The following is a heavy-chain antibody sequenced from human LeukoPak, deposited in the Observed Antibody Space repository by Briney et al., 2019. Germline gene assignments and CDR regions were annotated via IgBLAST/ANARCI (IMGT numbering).Heavy chain of an antibody. CDR2: INPNSGGT. CDR3: ARERGSVEMATINAAFDI. CDR1: GYTFTGYY. D-gene: IGHD5-24*01. J-gene: IGHJ3*02. V-gene: IGHV1-2*02. Sequence: MSGRSLRLSCAACGYTFTGYYMHWVRQAPGQGVEWMGWINPNSGGTNYAQKFQGRVTMTRDTSISTAYMELSRLRSDDTAVYYCARERGSVEMATINAAFDIWGQGTMVTVSS.